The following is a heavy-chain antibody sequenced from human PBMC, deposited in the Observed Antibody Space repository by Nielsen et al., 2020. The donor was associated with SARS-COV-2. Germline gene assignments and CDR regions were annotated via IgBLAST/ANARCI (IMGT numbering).Heavy chain of an antibody. CDR3: ARDYVASMFD. V-gene: IGHV3-48*01. D-gene: IGHD4-17*01. Sequence: GESLKISCAASGFTFSNYSMNWVRQAPGKGLEWVSYISSSSSTIYYADSVKGRFTISRDNAKNSLYLQMNSLRAEDTAVYYCARDYVASMFDWGQGTLVTVSS. CDR2: ISSSSSTI. J-gene: IGHJ4*02. CDR1: GFTFSNYS.